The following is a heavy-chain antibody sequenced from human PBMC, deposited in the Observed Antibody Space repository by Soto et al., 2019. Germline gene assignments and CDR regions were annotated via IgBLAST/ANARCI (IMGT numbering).Heavy chain of an antibody. CDR1: GYSFSTYA. J-gene: IGHJ4*02. V-gene: IGHV3-23*01. CDR3: AKETLASAYADY. D-gene: IGHD2-2*01. Sequence: EVQRLDSGGGLVQPGGSLRLSCAASGYSFSTYAMSWVRHAPGKGLEWVSAISGSGDTTYYADSVKGRFTISRDNSKNTVYLQMNSLRAEDTAGYDCAKETLASAYADYLGQGTLVTVSS. CDR2: ISGSGDTT.